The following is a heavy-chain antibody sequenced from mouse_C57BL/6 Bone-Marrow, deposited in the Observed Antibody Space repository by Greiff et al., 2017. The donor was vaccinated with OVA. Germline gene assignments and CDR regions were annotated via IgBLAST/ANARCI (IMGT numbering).Heavy chain of an antibody. V-gene: IGHV1-42*01. J-gene: IGHJ4*01. CDR1: GYSFTGYY. CDR3: ARPAMDY. Sequence: VQLKQSGPELVKPGASVKISCKASGYSFTGYYMNWVKQSPEKSLEWIGEINHSTGGTTYNQKFKAKATLTVDKSSSTAYMQLKSLTSEDSAVYYCARPAMDYWGQGTSVTVSS. CDR2: INHSTGGT.